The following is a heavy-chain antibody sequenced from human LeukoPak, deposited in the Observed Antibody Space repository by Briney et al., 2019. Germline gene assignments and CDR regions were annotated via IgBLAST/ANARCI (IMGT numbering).Heavy chain of an antibody. CDR3: AKGSGSGWYGWFAP. CDR2: IDASGGST. J-gene: IGHJ5*02. V-gene: IGHV3-23*01. Sequence: GGSLRLSCAASGFTFSSYAMTWVRQTPGKGLEWVSSIDASGGSTYYADSVKGRFTISRDNSKNTFFLQMNTLRAADTAVYYCAKGSGSGWYGWFAPWGQGTLVTVSS. D-gene: IGHD6-19*01. CDR1: GFTFSSYA.